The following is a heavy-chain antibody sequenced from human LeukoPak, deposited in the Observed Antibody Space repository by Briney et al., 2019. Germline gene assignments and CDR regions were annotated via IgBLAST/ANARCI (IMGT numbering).Heavy chain of an antibody. J-gene: IGHJ5*02. CDR2: IIPILGIA. CDR1: GGTLSSYA. Sequence: GASVKVSCKASGGTLSSYAISWVRQAPGQGLEWMGRIIPILGIANYAQKFQGRVTITADKSTSTAYMELSSLRSEDTAVYYCAREVSPMVRGVIKGFWFDPWGQGTLVTVSS. CDR3: AREVSPMVRGVIKGFWFDP. V-gene: IGHV1-69*04. D-gene: IGHD3-10*01.